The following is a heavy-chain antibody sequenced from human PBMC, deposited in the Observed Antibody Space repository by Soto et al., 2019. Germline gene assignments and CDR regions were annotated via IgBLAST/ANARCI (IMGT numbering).Heavy chain of an antibody. CDR2: ISGSGGST. CDR3: AKDRYCSSTSCPKTNNWFDP. D-gene: IGHD2-2*01. V-gene: IGHV3-23*01. J-gene: IGHJ5*02. Sequence: GGSLRLSCAASGFTFSSYAMSWVRQAPGKGLEWVSAISGSGGSTYYADSVKGRFTISRDNSKNTLYLQMNSLRAEDTAVYYCAKDRYCSSTSCPKTNNWFDPSGQGTLVTVSS. CDR1: GFTFSSYA.